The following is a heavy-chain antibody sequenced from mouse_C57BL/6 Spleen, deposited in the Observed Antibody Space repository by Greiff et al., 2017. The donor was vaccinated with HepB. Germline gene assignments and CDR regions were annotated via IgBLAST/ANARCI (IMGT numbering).Heavy chain of an antibody. J-gene: IGHJ2*01. V-gene: IGHV5-6*01. CDR3: ARRTGVFDY. CDR1: GFTFSSYG. D-gene: IGHD4-1*01. CDR2: ISSGGSYT. Sequence: EVQGVESGGDLVKPGGSLKLSCAASGFTFSSYGMSWVRQTPDKRLEWVATISSGGSYTYYPDSVKGRFTISRDNAKNTLYLQMSSLKSEDTAMYYCARRTGVFDYWGQGTTLTVSS.